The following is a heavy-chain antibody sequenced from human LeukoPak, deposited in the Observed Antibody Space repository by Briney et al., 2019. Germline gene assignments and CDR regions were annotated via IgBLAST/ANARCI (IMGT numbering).Heavy chain of an antibody. CDR1: GFTFSGYW. CDR3: ARVATYYDFWSGLDALTGYYMDV. D-gene: IGHD3-3*01. CDR2: IKEDGGEG. J-gene: IGHJ6*03. V-gene: IGHV3-7*01. Sequence: GGSLRLSCAASGFTFSGYWMTWVRQAPGKGLEWVANIKEDGGEGYYVDSVRGRFTISRDNAKNSLYLQMNSLRAEDTAVYYCARVATYYDFWSGLDALTGYYMDVWGKGTTVTVSS.